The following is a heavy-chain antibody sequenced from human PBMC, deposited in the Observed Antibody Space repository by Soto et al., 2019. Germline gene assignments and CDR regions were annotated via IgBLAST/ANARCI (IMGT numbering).Heavy chain of an antibody. CDR2: IIPIFGTA. D-gene: IGHD3-3*01. Sequence: SVKVSCKASGGTFSSYAISWVRQAPGQGLEWMGGIIPIFGTANYAQKFQGRVTITADESTSTAYMELSSLRSEDTAVYYCARTITIFGVANYYYYYGMDVWGQGTTVTVSS. CDR1: GGTFSSYA. J-gene: IGHJ6*02. CDR3: ARTITIFGVANYYYYYGMDV. V-gene: IGHV1-69*13.